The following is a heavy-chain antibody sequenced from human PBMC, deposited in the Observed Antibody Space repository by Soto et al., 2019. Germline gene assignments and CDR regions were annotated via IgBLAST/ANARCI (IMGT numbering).Heavy chain of an antibody. J-gene: IGHJ4*02. Sequence: QVQLQQWGAGLLKPSETLSLTCAVYGGSFSGYYWTWIRQPPGTGLAWIGEINHSGSTNYNPSLKSRVTISVDPSKNQFSLKLTSVTAADPAVYYCARDKITGLFDYWGQGTLVTVSS. CDR2: INHSGST. V-gene: IGHV4-34*01. D-gene: IGHD2-8*02. CDR3: ARDKITGLFDY. CDR1: GGSFSGYY.